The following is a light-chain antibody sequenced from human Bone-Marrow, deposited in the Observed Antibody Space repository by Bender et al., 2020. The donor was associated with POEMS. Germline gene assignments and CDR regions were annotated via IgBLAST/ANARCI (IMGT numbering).Light chain of an antibody. CDR3: AVWDDSLNGWV. Sequence: SYVLTQPPSVSVAPGKTARITCGGNNIESKSVHWYQQKPGQSPVLVIYQDAKRPSGIPERFSGANSGSTATLTISETQAVDEADYYCAVWDDSLNGWVFGGGTKLTVL. J-gene: IGLJ3*02. V-gene: IGLV3-21*03. CDR1: NIESKS. CDR2: QDA.